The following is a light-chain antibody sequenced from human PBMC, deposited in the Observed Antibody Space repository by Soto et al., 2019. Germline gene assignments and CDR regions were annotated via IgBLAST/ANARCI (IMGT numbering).Light chain of an antibody. V-gene: IGKV1-8*01. CDR1: QGISSY. CDR3: QQYYSYPQA. Sequence: AIRMTQSPSSLSASTGDRVTITCRASQGISSYLAWYQQKPGKAPKLLIYAASTLQSGVPSRFSGSGSGTDFTLTISCLQSEDFATDDWQQYYSYPQAFGQGTKLEIK. J-gene: IGKJ2*01. CDR2: AAS.